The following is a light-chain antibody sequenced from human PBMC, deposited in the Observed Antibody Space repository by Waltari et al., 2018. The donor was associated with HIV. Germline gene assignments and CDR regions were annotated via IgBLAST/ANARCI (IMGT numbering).Light chain of an antibody. CDR3: ASWDDGLRGHV. J-gene: IGLJ1*01. V-gene: IGLV1-47*01. CDR2: RND. CDR1: NSNIGRNF. Sequence: QPVLTQPLSASETPGHSLNISCSGGNSNIGRNFVFWYQQVTDMAPKLIVYRNDQRPSCVSDRCAGSRSGTSASLVISGLRAEDEAHYYCASWDDGLRGHVFGSGTTVFV.